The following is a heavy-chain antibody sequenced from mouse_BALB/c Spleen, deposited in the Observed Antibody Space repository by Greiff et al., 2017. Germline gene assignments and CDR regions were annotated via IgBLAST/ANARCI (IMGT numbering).Heavy chain of an antibody. Sequence: KLVESGGGLVQPGGSLKLSCAASGFTFSSYTMSWVRQTPEKRLEWVAYISNGGGSTYYPDTVKGRFTISRDNAKNTLYLQMSSLKSEDTAMYYCASPYRYDGAWFAYWGQGTLVTVSA. CDR1: GFTFSSYT. J-gene: IGHJ3*01. CDR3: ASPYRYDGAWFAY. V-gene: IGHV5-12-2*01. CDR2: ISNGGGST. D-gene: IGHD2-14*01.